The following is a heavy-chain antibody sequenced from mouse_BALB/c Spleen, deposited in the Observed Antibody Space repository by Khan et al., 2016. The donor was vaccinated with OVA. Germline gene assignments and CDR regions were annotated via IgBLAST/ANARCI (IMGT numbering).Heavy chain of an antibody. CDR2: ISTYYGDA. CDR3: AKWGGGDSFAY. Sequence: QVRLQQSGAELVRPGVSVKISCKGSGYTFTDFTMHWVKQSHAKSLEWIGVISTYYGDATHNEKFKGKATLTVDKSSSTAYMELARLTSEDSAIDYCAKWGGGDSFAYWGQGTLVTVSA. CDR1: GYTFTDFT. J-gene: IGHJ3*01. D-gene: IGHD1-3*01. V-gene: IGHV1S137*01.